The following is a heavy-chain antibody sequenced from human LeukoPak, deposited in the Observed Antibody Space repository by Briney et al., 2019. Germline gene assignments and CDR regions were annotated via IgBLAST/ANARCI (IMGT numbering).Heavy chain of an antibody. Sequence: TGGSLRLSCTASGFSFSTYSMNWVRQAPGKGLEWVSYIVGSSSNIYYAASVKGRFTISRDNAKNSLYLQMDSLRAEDTAVYYCATDSPETAAFDYWGQGTLVTVSS. D-gene: IGHD1-1*01. CDR1: GFSFSTYS. CDR3: ATDSPETAAFDY. V-gene: IGHV3-48*04. J-gene: IGHJ4*02. CDR2: IVGSSSNI.